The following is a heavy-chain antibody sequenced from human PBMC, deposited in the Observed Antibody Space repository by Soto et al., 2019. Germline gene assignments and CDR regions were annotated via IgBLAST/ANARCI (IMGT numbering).Heavy chain of an antibody. V-gene: IGHV1-69*01. CDR2: IIPIFGTA. CDR1: GGTFSSYA. J-gene: IGHJ5*02. CDR3: ARANTRFRGGWLQSSWFDP. Sequence: QVQLVQSGAEVKKPGSSVKVSCKASGGTFSSYAISWVRQAPGQGLEWMGGIIPIFGTANYAQKFQGRVTINADESTSTAYMELSSLRSEDTAVYYCARANTRFRGGWLQSSWFDPWGQGTLVTVSS. D-gene: IGHD5-12*01.